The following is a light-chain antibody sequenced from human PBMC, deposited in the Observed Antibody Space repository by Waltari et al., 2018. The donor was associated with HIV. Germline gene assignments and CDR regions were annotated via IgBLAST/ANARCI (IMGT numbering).Light chain of an antibody. CDR3: QKFNSAPLT. V-gene: IGKV1-27*01. CDR1: QGIGNY. Sequence: DIQMTQSPSSLSASIGDRVIITCRASQGIGNYLAWYQQKPGKVPKLLIYAASSLQSGVPSRFSGSGSGTYFTLTISSLQPEDVATYYCQKFNSAPLTFGPGTNVDLK. CDR2: AAS. J-gene: IGKJ3*01.